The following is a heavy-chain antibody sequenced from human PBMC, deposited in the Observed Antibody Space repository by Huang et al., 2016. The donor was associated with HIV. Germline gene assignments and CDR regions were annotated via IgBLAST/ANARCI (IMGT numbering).Heavy chain of an antibody. CDR1: GHSMNSDY. D-gene: IGHD2-21*02. J-gene: IGHJ6*04. CDR3: VSGSYCLTI. Sequence: QVQLQESGSGLVQPSETLSLFCNVSGHSMNSDYWGWIRQAPGKGLEWVGNAYYTGAAEYSPSLKSRVSISLDRSNSQFSLKVSAVTTADAALYYCVSGSYCLTIWGKGTTVTVSS. V-gene: IGHV4-59*03. CDR2: AYYTGAA.